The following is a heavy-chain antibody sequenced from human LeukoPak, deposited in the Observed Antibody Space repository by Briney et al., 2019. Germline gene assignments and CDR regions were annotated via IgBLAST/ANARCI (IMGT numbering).Heavy chain of an antibody. V-gene: IGHV1-2*02. Sequence: ASVKVSCKASGYTFRGNYVHWLRQAPGQGLEWMGWIDANNGDTKSAQKFQGRVTMSRDTSISTAYMDLSSLSPDDAAVYYCARDPYSVTLYFLYYWGQGTLVTVSS. D-gene: IGHD4-11*01. CDR2: IDANNGDT. CDR1: GYTFRGNY. CDR3: ARDPYSVTLYFLYY. J-gene: IGHJ4*02.